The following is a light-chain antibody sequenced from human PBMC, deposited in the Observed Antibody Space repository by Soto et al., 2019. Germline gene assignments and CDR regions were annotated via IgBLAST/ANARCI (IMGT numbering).Light chain of an antibody. Sequence: QSVLTQPASVSGSPGQPITISCTGTSSDVGGYDYVAWYQQHPGKVPKLMIYEVFRRPSGVSNRLSGSKSGNTASLTISGLQAEDEAVYYCSSYRSGNTYAVFGGGTKVTVL. J-gene: IGLJ2*01. V-gene: IGLV2-14*01. CDR1: SSDVGGYDY. CDR2: EVF. CDR3: SSYRSGNTYAV.